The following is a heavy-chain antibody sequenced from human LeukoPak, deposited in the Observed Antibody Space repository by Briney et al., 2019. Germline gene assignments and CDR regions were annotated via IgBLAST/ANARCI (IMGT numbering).Heavy chain of an antibody. CDR2: INPSGGST. D-gene: IGHD3-10*01. V-gene: IGHV1-46*01. Sequence: RGASVKVSCKASGYTFTSYYMHWVRQAPGQGLEWMGIINPSGGSTSYAQKFQGRVTVTRDTSTSTVYMELSSLRSEDTAVYYCARGGDYGSGSTRRYFDYWGQGTLVTVSS. J-gene: IGHJ4*02. CDR3: ARGGDYGSGSTRRYFDY. CDR1: GYTFTSYY.